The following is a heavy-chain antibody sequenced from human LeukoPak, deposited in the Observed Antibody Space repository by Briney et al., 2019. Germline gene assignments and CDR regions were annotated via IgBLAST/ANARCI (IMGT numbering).Heavy chain of an antibody. CDR1: GFTFSSYA. D-gene: IGHD6-19*01. CDR3: VKEGNSQWLGQLLFDY. J-gene: IGHJ4*02. Sequence: GGSLRLSCSASGFTFSSYAMHWVRQAPGKGLEYVSAISSNGGSTYYADSVKGRFTISRDNSKNTLYLQMSSLRAEDTAVYYCVKEGNSQWLGQLLFDYWGQGTLVTVSS. V-gene: IGHV3-64D*06. CDR2: ISSNGGST.